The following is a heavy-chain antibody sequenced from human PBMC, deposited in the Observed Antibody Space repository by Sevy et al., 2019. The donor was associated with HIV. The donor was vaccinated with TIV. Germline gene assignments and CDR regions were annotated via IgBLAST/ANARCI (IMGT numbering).Heavy chain of an antibody. CDR2: FDPEDGET. CDR3: ATAPIAARPNWFDP. J-gene: IGHJ5*02. Sequence: ASVKVSCKVSGYTLTELSMHWVRQAPGKGLEWMGGFDPEDGETIYAQKFQGRVTMTEDTSTDTAYMELSSRRSEDTAVYYCATAPIAARPNWFDPWGQGTLVTVSS. CDR1: GYTLTELS. V-gene: IGHV1-24*01. D-gene: IGHD6-6*01.